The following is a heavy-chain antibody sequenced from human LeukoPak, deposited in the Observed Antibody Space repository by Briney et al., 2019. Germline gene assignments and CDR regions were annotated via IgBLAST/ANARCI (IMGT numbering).Heavy chain of an antibody. Sequence: PSETLSLTCTVSGVSTSSGYWSWIRQPAGKGLEWMGRISTSLPTCYNPSLKSRVAMSLDTSENHFSLRLNSVTAADTAVYYCARGYGSGSYSTWGQGTLVTVSS. D-gene: IGHD3-10*01. CDR2: ISTSLPT. CDR1: GVSTSSGY. CDR3: ARGYGSGSYST. V-gene: IGHV4-4*07. J-gene: IGHJ5*02.